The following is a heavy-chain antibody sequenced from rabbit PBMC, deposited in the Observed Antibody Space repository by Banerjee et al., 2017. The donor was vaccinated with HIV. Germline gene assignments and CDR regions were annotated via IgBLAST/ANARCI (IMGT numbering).Heavy chain of an antibody. V-gene: IGHV1S45*01. D-gene: IGHD1-1*01. CDR2: IYGGNMGSP. CDR3: ASDLAVVIGWNFGL. J-gene: IGHJ4*01. CDR1: GFSFSNKYM. Sequence: QEQLEESGGDLVKPYGSLTLTCTASGFSFSNKYMVCWGRQAPGRELEWIGCIYGGNMGSPLDATWAKGRFTISKPSSTTVTLQMASLTAADTVTDFCASDLAVVIGWNFGLWGPGTLVTVS.